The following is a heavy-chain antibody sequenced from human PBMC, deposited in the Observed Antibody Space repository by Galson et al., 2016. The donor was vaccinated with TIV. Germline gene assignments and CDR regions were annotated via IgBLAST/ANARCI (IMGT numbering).Heavy chain of an antibody. V-gene: IGHV1-8*01. D-gene: IGHD2-2*01. CDR1: VYTLASYD. Sequence: SVKVSCKASVYTLASYDIHWVRQATGQGLEWMGWMNANSGKTGYSQQFQGRVTLTRNISISTAHMELSSLTSDDTAVYYCARGFPVIPAAMSGSSTWNNWFDPWGQGTLVIASS. CDR2: MNANSGKT. J-gene: IGHJ5*02. CDR3: ARGFPVIPAAMSGSSTWNNWFDP.